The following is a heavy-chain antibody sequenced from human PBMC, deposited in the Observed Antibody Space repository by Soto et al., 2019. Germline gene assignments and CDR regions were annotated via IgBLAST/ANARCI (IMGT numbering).Heavy chain of an antibody. Sequence: PGGSLRLSCVAGGFTFKAYAMGWVRQAPGKGLEWVSSITATNGNTYYADSVRGRFTISRDNSRNSLFLQMNGLRPEDSALYYCVKDEGTSSTVFDYWEQGTLVTVSS. CDR2: ITATNGNT. V-gene: IGHV3-23*01. D-gene: IGHD4-4*01. CDR3: VKDEGTSSTVFDY. J-gene: IGHJ4*02. CDR1: GFTFKAYA.